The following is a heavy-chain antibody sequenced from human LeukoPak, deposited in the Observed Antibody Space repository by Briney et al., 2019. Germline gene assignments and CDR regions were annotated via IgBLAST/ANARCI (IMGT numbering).Heavy chain of an antibody. Sequence: GASVKVSCRAFGYSFGNYGIGWVRQAPGQGLEWLGWISAHNGNTKYEQKLRGRVTLTIDTSTSTAYMALSSLRSDERAMYYCVRDGRCLLPSAYYSNALDVWGQGTTVTVSS. V-gene: IGHV1-18*01. J-gene: IGHJ6*02. CDR3: VRDGRCLLPSAYYSNALDV. D-gene: IGHD2-15*01. CDR2: ISAHNGNT. CDR1: GYSFGNYG.